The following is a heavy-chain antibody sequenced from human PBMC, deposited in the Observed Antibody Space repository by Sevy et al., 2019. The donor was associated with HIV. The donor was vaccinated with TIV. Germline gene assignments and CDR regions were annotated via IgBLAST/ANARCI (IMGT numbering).Heavy chain of an antibody. CDR2: IYYSGST. Sequence: SETLSLTCTVSGGSISSSSYYWGWIRQPPGKGLEWIGSIYYSGSTYYNPSLTSRVTISVDTSKNQFSLKLSSVTAADTAVYYCARRGTYYYDSSGLYYFDYWGQGTLVTVSS. J-gene: IGHJ4*02. CDR1: GGSISSSSYY. V-gene: IGHV4-39*01. D-gene: IGHD3-22*01. CDR3: ARRGTYYYDSSGLYYFDY.